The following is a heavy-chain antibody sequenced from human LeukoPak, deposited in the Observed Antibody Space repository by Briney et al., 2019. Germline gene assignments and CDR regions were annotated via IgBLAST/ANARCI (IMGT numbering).Heavy chain of an antibody. D-gene: IGHD6-19*01. CDR3: ATIRTGEQWLVLGY. CDR1: GYTFTGYD. J-gene: IGHJ4*02. Sequence: GASAKVSCKASGYTFTGYDINWVRQATGQGLEWMGWINPKSGNTGYAQKFQGRVTMTRDNSINTVYMELSSLRSEDTAVYYCATIRTGEQWLVLGYWGQGTLVTVSS. CDR2: INPKSGNT. V-gene: IGHV1-8*01.